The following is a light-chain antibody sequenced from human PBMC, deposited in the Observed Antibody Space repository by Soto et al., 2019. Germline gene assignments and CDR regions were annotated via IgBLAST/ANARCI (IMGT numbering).Light chain of an antibody. J-gene: IGKJ1*01. CDR1: QSVSGK. CDR3: QQNNNWPRT. V-gene: IGKV3-15*01. Sequence: EVVMTQSPATLSVSPGEGATLSCRASQSVSGKVAWFQQKPGQPPRLLIYDASTRATGIPTRFSGSGSGTEFTLTTSSLQPEDFAVYYCQQNNNWPRTFGQGTKVEFK. CDR2: DAS.